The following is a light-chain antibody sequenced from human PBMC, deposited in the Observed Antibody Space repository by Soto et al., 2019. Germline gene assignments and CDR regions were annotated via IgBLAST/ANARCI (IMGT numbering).Light chain of an antibody. J-gene: IGLJ1*01. CDR1: SSDIGGYGY. V-gene: IGLV2-11*01. CDR2: AVS. CDR3: CSYAGNYKYV. Sequence: SALTQPLSVSASPGQSVTISCTGTSSDIGGYGYVSWYQHHPGKAPKLLLYAVSKWPSGVPNRFSGSKSGNTASLTISGLQTEDEADFYCCSYAGNYKYVFGTGTKVTVL.